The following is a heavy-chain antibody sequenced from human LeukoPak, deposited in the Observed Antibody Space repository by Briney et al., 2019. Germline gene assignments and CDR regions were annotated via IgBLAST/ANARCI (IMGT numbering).Heavy chain of an antibody. V-gene: IGHV4-34*01. Sequence: SETLSLTCAVYGGSFSGYYWSWIRQPPGKGLEWIGEINHSGSTNYNPSLKSRVTISVDTSKNQFSLKLSSVTAADTAVYYCAREGYDSSGENDAFDIWGQGTMVTVSS. D-gene: IGHD3-22*01. CDR2: INHSGST. CDR1: GGSFSGYY. CDR3: AREGYDSSGENDAFDI. J-gene: IGHJ3*02.